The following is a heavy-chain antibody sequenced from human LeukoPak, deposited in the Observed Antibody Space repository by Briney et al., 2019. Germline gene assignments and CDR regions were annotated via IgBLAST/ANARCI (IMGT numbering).Heavy chain of an antibody. J-gene: IGHJ5*02. V-gene: IGHV4-4*07. CDR2: IYTSGST. Sequence: SETLSLTCTVSGGSISSYYWSWIRQPAGKGLEWIGRIYTSGSTNYNPSLKSRVTMSVDTSKNQFSLKLSSVTAADTAVYYCAREGEIYDFWSGYPNWFDPWGQGTLVTVSS. CDR1: GGSISSYY. D-gene: IGHD3-3*01. CDR3: AREGEIYDFWSGYPNWFDP.